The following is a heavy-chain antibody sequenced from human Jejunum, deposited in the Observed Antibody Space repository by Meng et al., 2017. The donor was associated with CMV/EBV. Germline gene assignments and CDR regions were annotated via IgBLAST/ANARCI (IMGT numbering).Heavy chain of an antibody. CDR2: ISDTSSFI. CDR1: GCTFSTYS. D-gene: IGHD2-15*01. V-gene: IGHV3-21*01. CDR3: ARGTCTSSSCPLFDY. Sequence: GCTFSTYSMSWVRQAPGKGLEWVSSISDTSSFIYYEDSVKGRFTISRDNAKNSLYLQMNSLRAEDTALYYCARGTCTSSSCPLFDYWGQGTLVTVSS. J-gene: IGHJ4*02.